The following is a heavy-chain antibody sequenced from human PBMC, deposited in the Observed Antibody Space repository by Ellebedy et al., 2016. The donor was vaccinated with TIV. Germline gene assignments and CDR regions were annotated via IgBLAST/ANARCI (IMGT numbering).Heavy chain of an antibody. D-gene: IGHD6-13*01. V-gene: IGHV3-48*04. Sequence: GESLKISXAASGFTFSSYSMNWVRQAPGKGLEWVSYISSSSSTIYYADSVKGRFTISRDNAKNSLYLQMNSLRAEDTAVYYCARDLRSNELKAAAGHYGMDVWGQGTTVTVSS. CDR3: ARDLRSNELKAAAGHYGMDV. CDR1: GFTFSSYS. J-gene: IGHJ6*02. CDR2: ISSSSSTI.